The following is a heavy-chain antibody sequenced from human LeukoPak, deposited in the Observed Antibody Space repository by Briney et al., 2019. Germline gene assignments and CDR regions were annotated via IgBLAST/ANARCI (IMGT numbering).Heavy chain of an antibody. CDR3: AKSLLRPGY. J-gene: IGHJ4*02. CDR2: INGSGGST. D-gene: IGHD3-3*01. CDR1: GFPLRNYA. V-gene: IGHV3-23*01. Sequence: GGSLRLSCAAPGFPLRNYAMSWVRQAPGKGLEWVSDINGSGGSTYYADSVKGRFTISRDNSKNTLYLQMNSLRAEDTAVYYCAKSLLRPGYWGQGTLVTVSS.